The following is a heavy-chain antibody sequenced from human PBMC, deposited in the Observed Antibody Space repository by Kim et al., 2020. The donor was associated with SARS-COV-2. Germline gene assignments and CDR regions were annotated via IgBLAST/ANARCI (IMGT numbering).Heavy chain of an antibody. CDR2: IRSKAYGGTT. CDR1: GFTFGDYA. V-gene: IGHV3-49*04. CDR3: TVNDYVWGSSTYSDAFDI. J-gene: IGHJ3*02. D-gene: IGHD3-16*01. Sequence: GGSLRLSCTASGFTFGDYAMSWVRQAPGKGLEWVGFIRSKAYGGTTEYAASVKGRFTISRDDSKSIAYLQMNSLKTEDTAVYYFTVNDYVWGSSTYSDAFDIWGQGTMVTVSS.